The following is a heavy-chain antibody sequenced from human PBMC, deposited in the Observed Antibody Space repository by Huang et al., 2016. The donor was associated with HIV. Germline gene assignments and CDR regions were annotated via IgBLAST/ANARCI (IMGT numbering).Heavy chain of an antibody. CDR2: SYYSGST. CDR1: GGSITSSSYY. CDR3: ARHFSYYDSSGYTPWDAFDI. V-gene: IGHV4-39*01. D-gene: IGHD3-22*01. Sequence: QLQLQGSGPGLVKPSETLSLTCTVSGGSITSSSYYWGWIRHPPGKGLEWVGSSYYSGSTDYNPSLKSRVTVSVDTSKCQFSLKLSSVTAADTAVYYCARHFSYYDSSGYTPWDAFDIWGQGTMVTVSS. J-gene: IGHJ3*02.